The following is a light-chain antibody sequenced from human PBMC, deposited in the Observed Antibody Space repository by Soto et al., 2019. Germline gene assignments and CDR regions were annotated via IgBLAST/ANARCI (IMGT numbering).Light chain of an antibody. CDR1: QSVSSY. CDR2: DAS. Sequence: EIVLTQSPATLSSSPGERATLSCRASQSVSSYLAWYQQKPGQAPRLLIYDASNWATGIPARFSGSGSGTDFTLTISSLEPEDFAVYYCQQRSSWVTFGPGTKVDIK. J-gene: IGKJ3*01. CDR3: QQRSSWVT. V-gene: IGKV3-11*01.